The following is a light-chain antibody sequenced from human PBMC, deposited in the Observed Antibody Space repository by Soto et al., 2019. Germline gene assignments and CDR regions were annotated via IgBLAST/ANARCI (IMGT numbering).Light chain of an antibody. J-gene: IGLJ2*01. CDR3: SSYAGSNIVV. V-gene: IGLV2-8*01. Sequence: QSALTQPPSASGSPGQSVTIYCTGTSSDVGGYNFVSWYQQHPGKAPKLMIYEVSERPSGVPDRFSGSKSGNTASLTVSGLQAEDEADYYCSSYAGSNIVVFGGGTQLTVL. CDR1: SSDVGGYNF. CDR2: EVS.